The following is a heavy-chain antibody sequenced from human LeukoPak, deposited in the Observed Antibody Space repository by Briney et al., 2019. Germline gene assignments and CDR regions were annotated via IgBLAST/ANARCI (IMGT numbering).Heavy chain of an antibody. CDR3: ARQASDRVYYYYYYMDA. Sequence: PSETLSLTCAVYGGSFSGYYWSWIRQPPGKGLEWIGEINHSGSTNYNPSLKSRVTISVDTSKNQFSLKLSSVTAADTAVYYCARQASDRVYYYYYYMDAWGKGTTVTVSS. J-gene: IGHJ6*03. CDR2: INHSGST. V-gene: IGHV4-34*01. D-gene: IGHD3-22*01. CDR1: GGSFSGYY.